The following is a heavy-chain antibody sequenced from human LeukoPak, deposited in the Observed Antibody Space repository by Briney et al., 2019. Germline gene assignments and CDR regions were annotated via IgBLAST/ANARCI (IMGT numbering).Heavy chain of an antibody. D-gene: IGHD5-18*01. J-gene: IGHJ4*02. Sequence: SVKVSCKASGYTFTGYYMHWVRQAPGQGLEWMGWINPNSGGTNYAQKFQGRVTMTRDTSISTAYMELSRLRSDDTAVYYCARVRYTKYYFDYWGQGTLVTVSS. CDR3: ARVRYTKYYFDY. CDR2: INPNSGGT. V-gene: IGHV1-2*02. CDR1: GYTFTGYY.